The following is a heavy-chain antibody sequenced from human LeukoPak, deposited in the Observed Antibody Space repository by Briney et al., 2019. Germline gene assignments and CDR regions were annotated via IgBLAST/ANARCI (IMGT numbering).Heavy chain of an antibody. V-gene: IGHV3-7*01. Sequence: PGGSLRLSCAASGFTFSDFWMGWVRQALGKGLEWVANINQGGSESYYVDSVKGRFTISRDNAKKSLFLQMNSLRAEDTAVYYCTKGRSNHYWGQGTLVTVST. CDR1: GFTFSDFW. CDR2: INQGGSES. J-gene: IGHJ4*02. D-gene: IGHD4-11*01. CDR3: TKGRSNHY.